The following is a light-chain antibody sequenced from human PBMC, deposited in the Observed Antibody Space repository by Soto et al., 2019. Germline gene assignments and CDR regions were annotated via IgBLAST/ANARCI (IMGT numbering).Light chain of an antibody. Sequence: DIQLTQSPSFLSASVGDRVTITFRASQDINTYLAWYQQKPGKAPKLLIFAASTLQNGVPSRFSGSGSGIEFTVTITSLQPEDFATYYCQQRKSYPITFGQGTRLEIK. V-gene: IGKV1-9*01. CDR3: QQRKSYPIT. CDR1: QDINTY. J-gene: IGKJ5*01. CDR2: AAS.